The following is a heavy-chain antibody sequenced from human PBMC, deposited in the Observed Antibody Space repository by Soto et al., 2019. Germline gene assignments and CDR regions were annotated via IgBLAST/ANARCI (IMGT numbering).Heavy chain of an antibody. CDR3: ARDPGNYFDY. CDR2: IWYDGSNK. Sequence: QVQLVESGGGVVQPGRSLRLSCAASGFTFSSYGMNWVRQAPGKGLEWVAVIWYDGSNKYYADSVKGRFTISRDNSKNTLYLQMNSLSAEDTAVYYWARDPGNYFDYWGQGNLVTVSS. J-gene: IGHJ4*02. V-gene: IGHV3-33*01. CDR1: GFTFSSYG.